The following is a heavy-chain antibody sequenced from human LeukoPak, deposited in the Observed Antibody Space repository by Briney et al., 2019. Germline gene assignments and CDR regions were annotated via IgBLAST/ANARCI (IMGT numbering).Heavy chain of an antibody. V-gene: IGHV3-23*01. D-gene: IGHD3-3*01. CDR3: AKDTIFGVGNPFDP. J-gene: IGHJ5*02. Sequence: SCICVSTYYSASVKGRFTISRDNSNNPLYLQMNSLRAEDTAVYYCAKDTIFGVGNPFDPWGQGTLVTVSS. CDR2: SCICVST.